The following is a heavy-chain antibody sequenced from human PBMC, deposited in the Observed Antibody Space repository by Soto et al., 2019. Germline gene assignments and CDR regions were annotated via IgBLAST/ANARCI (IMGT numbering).Heavy chain of an antibody. Sequence: GASVKVSCKASGGTFSSYAISWVRQAPGQGLEWMGGIIPIFGTANYAQKFQGRVTITADESTSAAYMELSSLRSEDTAVYYCARYFLGVTTSDAFDIWGQGTMVTVS. D-gene: IGHD4-17*01. J-gene: IGHJ3*02. CDR3: ARYFLGVTTSDAFDI. CDR2: IIPIFGTA. V-gene: IGHV1-69*13. CDR1: GGTFSSYA.